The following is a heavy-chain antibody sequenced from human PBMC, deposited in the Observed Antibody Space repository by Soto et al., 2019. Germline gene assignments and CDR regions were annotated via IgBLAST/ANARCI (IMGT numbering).Heavy chain of an antibody. J-gene: IGHJ5*02. CDR1: GYTFTSYA. V-gene: IGHV1-3*01. CDR2: INAGNGNT. D-gene: IGHD5-18*01. Sequence: ASVKVSCKASGYTFTSYAMHWVRQAPGQRLEWMGWINAGNGNTKYSQKFQGRVTITRDTSASTAYMELSSLRSEDTAVYYCARAPCLLWLPDWFDPWGQGTLVTVSS. CDR3: ARAPCLLWLPDWFDP.